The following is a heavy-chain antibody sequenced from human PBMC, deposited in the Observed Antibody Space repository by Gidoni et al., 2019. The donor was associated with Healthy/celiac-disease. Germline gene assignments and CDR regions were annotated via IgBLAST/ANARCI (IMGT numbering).Heavy chain of an antibody. J-gene: IGHJ5*02. D-gene: IGHD6-19*01. Sequence: QVQLVQSGAEVKKPGSSVKVSCKASGGTFSSYTISWVRQAPGPGREWMGRIIPILGIANYAQKFQGRVTITADKSTSTAYMELSSMRSEDTAVYYCARDRGSGWYNWFDPWGQGTLVTVSS. V-gene: IGHV1-69*08. CDR3: ARDRGSGWYNWFDP. CDR1: GGTFSSYT. CDR2: IIPILGIA.